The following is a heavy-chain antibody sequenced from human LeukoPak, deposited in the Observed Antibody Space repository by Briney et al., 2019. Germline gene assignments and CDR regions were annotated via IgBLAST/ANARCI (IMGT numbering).Heavy chain of an antibody. CDR3: AKEAYDYVWGSYRCGIDY. V-gene: IGHV3-23*01. D-gene: IGHD3-16*02. CDR1: GFTFSSYA. CDR2: ISGSGGST. Sequence: PGGSLRLSCAASGFTFSSYAMSWVRQAPGKGLEWVPAISGSGGSTYYADSVKGRFTISRDNSKNTLYLQMNSLRAEDTAVYYCAKEAYDYVWGSYRCGIDYWGQGTLVTVSS. J-gene: IGHJ4*02.